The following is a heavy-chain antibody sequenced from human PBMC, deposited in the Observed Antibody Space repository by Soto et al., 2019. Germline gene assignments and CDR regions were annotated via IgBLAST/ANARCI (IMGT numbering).Heavy chain of an antibody. J-gene: IGHJ6*02. CDR1: GYSFTSYW. V-gene: IGHV5-51*01. CDR3: ARTSFAGRRYYSGKDV. CDR2: IYPGDSDT. Sequence: GESLKISCKGSGYSFTSYWIGWVRQMPGKGLEWMGIIYPGDSDTRYSPSFQGQVTISADKSINTAYLHWSSLKASDTAMYYCARTSFAGRRYYSGKDVWGQGTTVTVSS. D-gene: IGHD3-16*01.